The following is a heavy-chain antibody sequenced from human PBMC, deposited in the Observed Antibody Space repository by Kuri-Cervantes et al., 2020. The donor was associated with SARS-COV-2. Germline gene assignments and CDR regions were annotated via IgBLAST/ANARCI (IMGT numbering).Heavy chain of an antibody. J-gene: IGHJ4*02. CDR1: GFTFSSYS. Sequence: GGSLRLSCAASGFTFSSYSMNWVRQAPGKGLEWVSSISSSSSYIYYADSVKGRFTISRDNAKNSLYLQMNSLRAEDTAVYYCTTGKAEGVGAIRGFDYWGQGTLVTVSS. CDR2: ISSSSSYI. V-gene: IGHV3-21*03. CDR3: TTGKAEGVGAIRGFDY. D-gene: IGHD1-26*01.